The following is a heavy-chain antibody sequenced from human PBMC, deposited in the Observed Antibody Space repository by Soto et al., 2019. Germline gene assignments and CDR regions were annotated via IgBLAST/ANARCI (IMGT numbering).Heavy chain of an antibody. V-gene: IGHV3-64D*06. J-gene: IGHJ5*02. CDR2: ISSNGGST. Sequence: QPGGSLRLSCSASGFTFSSYAMHWVRQAPGKGLEYVSAISSNGGSTYYADSVKGRFTISRDNSKNTLYLQMSSLRAEDTAVYYCVKAPRSIAAPPHNWFDPWGQGTLVTVSS. CDR3: VKAPRSIAAPPHNWFDP. CDR1: GFTFSSYA. D-gene: IGHD6-6*01.